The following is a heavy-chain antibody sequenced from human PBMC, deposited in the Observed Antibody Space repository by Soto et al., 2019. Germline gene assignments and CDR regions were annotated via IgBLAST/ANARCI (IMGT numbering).Heavy chain of an antibody. Sequence: QVQLVQSGAEVKKPGSSVNVSCKASGTTFTSYRIHWVRQAPGQGLEWMGGFVPMFSSSNYAQKFQGRLTIVADESTNTAYMELSSLRADDSAIYYCARTGGTYYFDHWGQGTLVTVSS. CDR3: ARTGGTYYFDH. CDR2: FVPMFSSS. J-gene: IGHJ4*02. V-gene: IGHV1-69*01. CDR1: GTTFTSYR. D-gene: IGHD1-1*01.